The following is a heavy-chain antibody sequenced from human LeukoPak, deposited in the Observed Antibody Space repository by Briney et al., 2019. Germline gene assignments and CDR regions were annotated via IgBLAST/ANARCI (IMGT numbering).Heavy chain of an antibody. CDR3: ARHYYGSGSSGQNDY. V-gene: IGHV5-51*01. D-gene: IGHD3-10*01. CDR1: GYSFTSYW. Sequence: GESLKISCKGSGYSFTSYWIGWVRQMPGKGLEWMGIIYPADSDTRYSPSFQGQVTISADKSISTAYLQWSSLKASDTAMYHCARHYYGSGSSGQNDYWGQGTLVTVPS. CDR2: IYPADSDT. J-gene: IGHJ4*02.